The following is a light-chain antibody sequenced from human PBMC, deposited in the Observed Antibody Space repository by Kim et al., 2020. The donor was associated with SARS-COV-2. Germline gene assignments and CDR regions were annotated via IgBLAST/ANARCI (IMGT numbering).Light chain of an antibody. J-gene: IGLJ3*02. CDR2: HDR. CDR3: PACSSRPCL. V-gene: IGLV3-1*01. CDR1: TLGDKY. Sequence: SYELTQPPSVSVSPGQTASITCSGDTLGDKYACWYQQKPGQSPVLVIYHDRKRPSGLPERFSGSHSGTPSPLTLRGTHAMYDADSSCPACSSRPCLFGGG.